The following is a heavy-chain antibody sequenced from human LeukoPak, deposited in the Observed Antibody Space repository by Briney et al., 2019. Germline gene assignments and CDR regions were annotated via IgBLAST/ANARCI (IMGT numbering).Heavy chain of an antibody. CDR1: GFTFSSYS. V-gene: IGHV3-21*01. D-gene: IGHD3-3*01. Sequence: GGSLRLSCAASGFTFSSYSMNWVRQAPGKGLEWVSSISSSSSYIYYADSVKGRFTISRDNAKNSLYLQMNSLRAEDTAVYYYARVEGITIFGVVIPYFDYWGQGTLVAVSS. CDR3: ARVEGITIFGVVIPYFDY. CDR2: ISSSSSYI. J-gene: IGHJ4*02.